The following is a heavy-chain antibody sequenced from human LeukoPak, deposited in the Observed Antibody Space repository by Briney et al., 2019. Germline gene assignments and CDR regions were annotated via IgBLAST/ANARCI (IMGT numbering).Heavy chain of an antibody. D-gene: IGHD2-2*01. CDR2: INPNSGGT. Sequence: ASVKVSCKASGYTFTGYYMHWVRQAPGQGLDWMGWINPNSGGTNYAQKFQGRVTMTRDTSISTAYMELSRLRSDDTAVYYCARDPTDIVVGLDYWGQGTLVTVHS. CDR3: ARDPTDIVVGLDY. J-gene: IGHJ4*02. CDR1: GYTFTGYY. V-gene: IGHV1-2*02.